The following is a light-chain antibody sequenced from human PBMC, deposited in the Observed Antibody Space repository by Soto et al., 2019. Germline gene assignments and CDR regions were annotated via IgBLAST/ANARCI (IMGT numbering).Light chain of an antibody. CDR2: GAS. Sequence: EIVMTQSPVTLSVSPEERATLSCRASQSVSDNLAWYQQKPGQAPRLLFYGASTRATDIPVRFSGSGSGTEFTLTISSRQSEDFALYYCQQYNDWPLTFGGGTKVDVK. CDR1: QSVSDN. V-gene: IGKV3D-15*01. J-gene: IGKJ4*01. CDR3: QQYNDWPLT.